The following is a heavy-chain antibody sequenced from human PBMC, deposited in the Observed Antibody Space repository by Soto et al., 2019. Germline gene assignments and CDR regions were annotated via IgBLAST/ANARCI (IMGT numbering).Heavy chain of an antibody. CDR3: AKVVGANLNFYYYYGMDV. CDR1: GFTFSSYA. Sequence: EVQLLESGGGLVQPGGSLRLSCAASGFTFSSYAMSWVRQAPGKGLEWVSAISGSGGSTYYADSVKGRFTISRDNPKNTLYLQMNSLRAEDTAVYYCAKVVGANLNFYYYYGMDVWGQGTTVTVSS. J-gene: IGHJ6*02. CDR2: ISGSGGST. D-gene: IGHD1-26*01. V-gene: IGHV3-23*01.